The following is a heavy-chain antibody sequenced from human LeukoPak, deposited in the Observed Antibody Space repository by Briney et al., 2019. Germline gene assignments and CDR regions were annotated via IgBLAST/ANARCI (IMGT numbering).Heavy chain of an antibody. D-gene: IGHD3-16*01. V-gene: IGHV4-31*03. CDR2: IHYSGST. CDR1: GGSISSGGYY. CDR3: ARAPYYDYVWGRHYNLADWFDP. Sequence: SETLSLTCTVSGGSISSGGYYWSWIRQHPGKGLEWIGYIHYSGSTYYNPSLKSRVTISVDTSKNQFSLKLSSVTAADTAVYYCARAPYYDYVWGRHYNLADWFDPWGQGTLVTVSS. J-gene: IGHJ5*02.